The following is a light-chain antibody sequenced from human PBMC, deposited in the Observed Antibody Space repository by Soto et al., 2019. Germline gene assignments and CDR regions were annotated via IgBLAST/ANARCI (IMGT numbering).Light chain of an antibody. CDR1: QSVSSY. Sequence: EVVLTQSPATLSLSPGERATLSCRASQSVSSYLAWYQQQPGQAPRLLIYDASNRATGIPARFSGSGSGTDFTLTISILEPEDFAVYYCQQRSNWPKTFGQGTKEEIK. V-gene: IGKV3-11*01. CDR3: QQRSNWPKT. J-gene: IGKJ1*01. CDR2: DAS.